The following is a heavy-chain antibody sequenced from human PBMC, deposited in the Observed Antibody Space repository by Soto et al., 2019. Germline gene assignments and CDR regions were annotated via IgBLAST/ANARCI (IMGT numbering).Heavy chain of an antibody. D-gene: IGHD3-9*01. V-gene: IGHV3-74*01. J-gene: IGHJ5*02. CDR1: GFIFNNYW. CDR2: VNSDGSTT. Sequence: EVQLVESGGGLVQPGGSMRLSCAASGFIFNNYWMQWVRQVPGKGLVWVSRVNSDGSTTNYADSVKGRFTISRDNAKNTLFLQMNSLRVEDTAVYYCARGKYYDVSTGYSTFDPWGQGVPVTVAS. CDR3: ARGKYYDVSTGYSTFDP.